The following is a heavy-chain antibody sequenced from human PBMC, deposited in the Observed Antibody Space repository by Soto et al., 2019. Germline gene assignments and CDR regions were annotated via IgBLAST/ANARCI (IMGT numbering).Heavy chain of an antibody. CDR3: AHRDSSGWYYFFDY. D-gene: IGHD6-19*01. CDR1: GFSLSTSGVG. Sequence: QITLKESGPTLVKPTQTLTLTCTFSGFSLSTSGVGMGWIRQPPGKALEWLALIYWDDDKRYSPSLKSRLTITKDTSKNQVVLTMTNMDPVDTATYYCAHRDSSGWYYFFDYWGQGTLVTVSS. CDR2: IYWDDDK. V-gene: IGHV2-5*02. J-gene: IGHJ4*02.